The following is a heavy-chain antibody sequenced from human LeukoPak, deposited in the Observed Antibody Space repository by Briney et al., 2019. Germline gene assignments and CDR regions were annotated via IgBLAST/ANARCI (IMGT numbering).Heavy chain of an antibody. V-gene: IGHV1-69*13. D-gene: IGHD6-19*01. CDR3: ARRSPIAVAGKFDY. J-gene: IGHJ4*02. Sequence: SVKVSRTASGGTFSSYAISWVRQAPGQGREWMGGIIPIFGTANYAQKFQGRVTITADESTSTAYMELSSLRSEDTAVYYCARRSPIAVAGKFDYWGQGTLVTVSS. CDR2: IIPIFGTA. CDR1: GGTFSSYA.